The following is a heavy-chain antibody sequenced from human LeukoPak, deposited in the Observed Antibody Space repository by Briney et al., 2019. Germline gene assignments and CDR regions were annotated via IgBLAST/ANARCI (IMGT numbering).Heavy chain of an antibody. D-gene: IGHD3-10*01. CDR1: GGSFSGYY. CDR2: INHSGST. Sequence: SETLSLTCAVYGGSFSGYYWSWIRRPPGKGLEWIGEINHSGSTNYNPSLKSRVTISVDTSKNQFSLKLSSVTAADTAVYYCARLEYSITMVRGVLGYMDVWGKGTTVTISS. V-gene: IGHV4-34*01. J-gene: IGHJ6*03. CDR3: ARLEYSITMVRGVLGYMDV.